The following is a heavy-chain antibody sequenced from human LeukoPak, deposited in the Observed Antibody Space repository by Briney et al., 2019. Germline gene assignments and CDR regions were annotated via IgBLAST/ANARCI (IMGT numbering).Heavy chain of an antibody. Sequence: SETLSLTCAVSGVSVGSNNYYWSWIRQPPGKGLEWIGYIYYSGSTNYNPSLKSRVTISVDTSKNQFSLKLSSVTAADTAVYYCARRVVAATNWFDPWGQGTLVTVSS. D-gene: IGHD2-15*01. CDR3: ARRVVAATNWFDP. J-gene: IGHJ5*02. CDR2: IYYSGST. CDR1: GVSVGSNNYY. V-gene: IGHV4-61*01.